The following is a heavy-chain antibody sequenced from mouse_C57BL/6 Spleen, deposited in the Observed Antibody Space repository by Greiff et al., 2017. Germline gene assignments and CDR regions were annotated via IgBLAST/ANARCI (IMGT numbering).Heavy chain of an antibody. J-gene: IGHJ3*01. D-gene: IGHD2-4*01. CDR2: IWGGGST. Sequence: VQLQQSGPGLVAPSQSLSITCTVSGFSLTSYGVDWVRQPPGKGLEWLGVIWGGGSTNYNSALMSRLSISKDNAKSQVFLKMNSLQTDDTAMYYCVYYDHDGGFAYWGQGTLVTVSA. V-gene: IGHV2-9*01. CDR3: VYYDHDGGFAY. CDR1: GFSLTSYG.